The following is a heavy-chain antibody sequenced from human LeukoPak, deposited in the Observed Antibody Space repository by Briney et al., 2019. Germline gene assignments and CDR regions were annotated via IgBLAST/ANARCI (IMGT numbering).Heavy chain of an antibody. CDR2: INSDGSST. CDR3: ASGQVVTYHGLHKL. D-gene: IGHD2-21*02. V-gene: IGHV3-74*01. Sequence: GGSLRLSCAASGFTFSSYWMHWVRQAPGKGLVWVSRINSDGSSTSYADSVKGRFTISRDNAKNTLYLQMNSLRAEDTAVYYCASGQVVTYHGLHKLWGQGTLVTVSS. J-gene: IGHJ4*02. CDR1: GFTFSSYW.